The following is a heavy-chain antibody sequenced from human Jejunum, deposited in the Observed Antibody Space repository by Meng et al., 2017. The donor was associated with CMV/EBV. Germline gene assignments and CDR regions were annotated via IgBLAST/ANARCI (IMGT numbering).Heavy chain of an antibody. CDR2: FYYSGNT. CDR1: GASISSGGYF. D-gene: IGHD2-8*01. J-gene: IGHJ5*02. V-gene: IGHV4-30-4*08. CDR3: AREISYATNSFDP. Sequence: VSGASISSGGYFWSWIRQPPGRGLEWIGYFYYSGNTYYNPSLKSRASISVDASKNQFSLEVTSVTDADTAVYFCAREISYATNSFDPWGQGTLVTVSS.